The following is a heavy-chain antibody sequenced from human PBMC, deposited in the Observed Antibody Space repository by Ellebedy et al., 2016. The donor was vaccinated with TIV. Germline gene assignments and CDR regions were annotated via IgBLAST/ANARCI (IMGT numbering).Heavy chain of an antibody. J-gene: IGHJ5*02. CDR3: ARGTTVTPVAWFDP. V-gene: IGHV4-59*01. D-gene: IGHD4-17*01. Sequence: SETLSLTCTVSGGSISSYYWSWIRQPPGKGLEWIGYIYYSGSTNYNPSLKSRVTISVDTSKNQFSLKLSSVTAADTAVYYCARGTTVTPVAWFDPWGQGTLVTVSS. CDR2: IYYSGST. CDR1: GGSISSYY.